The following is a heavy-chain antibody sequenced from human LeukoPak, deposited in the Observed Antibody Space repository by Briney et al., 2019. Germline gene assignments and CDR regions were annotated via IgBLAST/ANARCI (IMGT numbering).Heavy chain of an antibody. CDR3: ASATYYYGSGSNNWFDP. J-gene: IGHJ5*02. Sequence: SETLSLTYTVSGGSFSSGTYYWSWIRQPPGKGLEWVGTIYYSGSTYYNPSLKSRVTISVDTSKNQFSLRLSSVTATDTAVYYCASATYYYGSGSNNWFDPWGQGTLVTVSS. D-gene: IGHD3-10*01. V-gene: IGHV4-39*01. CDR2: IYYSGST. CDR1: GGSFSSGTYY.